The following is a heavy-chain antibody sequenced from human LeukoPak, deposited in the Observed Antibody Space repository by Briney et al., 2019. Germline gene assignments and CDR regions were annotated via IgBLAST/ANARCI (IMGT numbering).Heavy chain of an antibody. Sequence: SETLSLTCAVYGGSFSGYYWSWIRQPPGKGLEWIGEINHSGSTNYNPSLKSRVTISVDTSKNQFSLKLSSVTAADTAVYYCARVIVAFYYYYYYMDVWGKGTTVTVSS. D-gene: IGHD5-12*01. CDR2: INHSGST. CDR1: GGSFSGYY. CDR3: ARVIVAFYYYYYYMDV. J-gene: IGHJ6*03. V-gene: IGHV4-34*01.